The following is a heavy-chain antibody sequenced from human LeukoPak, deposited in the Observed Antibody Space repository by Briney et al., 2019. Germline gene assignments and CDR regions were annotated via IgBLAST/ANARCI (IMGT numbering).Heavy chain of an antibody. J-gene: IGHJ4*01. CDR1: GFNFRGYG. D-gene: IGHD1-14*01. CDR3: TREAQNRLLGGLDY. CDR2: IWYDGSKK. Sequence: GGSLRLSCAASGFNFRGYGMHWVRQVPGKGLEWVAVIWYDGSKKYYADSVKGRFTVSRDDSRSTLYLQMDSLRADDTATYYCTREAQNRLLGGLDYWGHGTLVTVPS. V-gene: IGHV3-33*01.